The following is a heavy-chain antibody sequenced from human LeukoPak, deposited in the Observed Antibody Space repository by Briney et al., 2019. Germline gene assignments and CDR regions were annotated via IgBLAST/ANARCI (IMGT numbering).Heavy chain of an antibody. V-gene: IGHV3-21*01. CDR2: ISSSSSYI. J-gene: IGHJ5*02. CDR3: ARGEDIVVVVAGRSGGFDP. D-gene: IGHD2-15*01. Sequence: PGGSLRLSCAASGFTFSSHSMNWVRQAPGKGLEWVSSISSSSSYIYYADSVKGRFTISRDNAKNSLYLQMNSLRAEDTAVYYCARGEDIVVVVAGRSGGFDPWGQGTLVTVSS. CDR1: GFTFSSHS.